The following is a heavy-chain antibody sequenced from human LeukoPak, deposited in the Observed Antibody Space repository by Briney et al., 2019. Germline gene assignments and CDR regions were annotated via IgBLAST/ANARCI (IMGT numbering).Heavy chain of an antibody. CDR2: IYYRGST. CDR1: GGSISSYY. Sequence: SETLSLTCAVSGGSISSYYWSWIRQPPGKGLEWIGYIYYRGSTNYNPSLKSRVTISVDTSKNQFSLKLSSVTAADTAVYYCARGMQQLYHFDSWGRGTLVTVSS. CDR3: ARGMQQLYHFDS. V-gene: IGHV4-59*01. J-gene: IGHJ4*02. D-gene: IGHD6-13*01.